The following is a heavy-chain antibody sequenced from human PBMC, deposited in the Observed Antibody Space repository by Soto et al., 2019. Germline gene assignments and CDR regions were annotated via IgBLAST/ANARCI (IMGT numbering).Heavy chain of an antibody. J-gene: IGHJ4*02. Sequence: PGGSLRLSCAASGFTFSSYGMHWVRQAPGKGLEWVAVISYDGSNKYYADSVKGRFTISRDNSKNTLYLQMNSLRAEDTAVYYCANVVGTPFAITFGGVIDPFDYWGQGTLVTVSS. D-gene: IGHD3-16*02. CDR2: ISYDGSNK. V-gene: IGHV3-30*18. CDR1: GFTFSSYG. CDR3: ANVVGTPFAITFGGVIDPFDY.